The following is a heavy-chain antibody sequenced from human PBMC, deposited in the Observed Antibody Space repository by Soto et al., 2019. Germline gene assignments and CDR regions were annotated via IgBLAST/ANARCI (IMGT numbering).Heavy chain of an antibody. V-gene: IGHV1-69*06. CDR2: IIPIFGTA. Sequence: SVKVSCKASGGTFSSYAISWVRQAPGQGLEWMGGIIPIFGTANYAQKFQGRVTITADKSTSTAYMELSSLRSEDTAVYYCAREYYGGTHNWFDPWGQGTLVTVSS. CDR3: AREYYGGTHNWFDP. CDR1: GGTFSSYA. J-gene: IGHJ5*02. D-gene: IGHD4-17*01.